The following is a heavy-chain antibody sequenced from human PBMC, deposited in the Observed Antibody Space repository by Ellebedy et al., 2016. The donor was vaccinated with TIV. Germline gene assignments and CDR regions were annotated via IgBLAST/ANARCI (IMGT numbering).Heavy chain of an antibody. CDR2: ISGSGDKT. V-gene: IGHV3-23*01. D-gene: IGHD1-26*01. J-gene: IGHJ4*02. CDR3: AKARVGATRYFDY. CDR1: GFSFSYA. Sequence: GESLKISCAASGFSFSYAMSWIRQAPGKGLEWVSSISGSGDKTYYADSVKGRFTISRDNSKNTLYLQMNSLRAEDTAVYYCAKARVGATRYFDYWGQGTLVTVSS.